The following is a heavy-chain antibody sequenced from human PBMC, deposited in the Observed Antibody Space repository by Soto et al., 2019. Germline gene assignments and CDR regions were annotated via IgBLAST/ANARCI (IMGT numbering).Heavy chain of an antibody. D-gene: IGHD2-15*01. CDR1: GYSFTSYW. V-gene: IGHV5-51*01. CDR2: IYPGDSDT. Sequence: GESLKISCKGSGYSFTSYWIGWVRQMPGKGLEWMGIIYPGDSDTRYSPSFQGQITISADKSISTAYLQWSSLKTSDTARDYCVRLGYCSGGSCGAFDIWGQGTMVTVSS. J-gene: IGHJ3*02. CDR3: VRLGYCSGGSCGAFDI.